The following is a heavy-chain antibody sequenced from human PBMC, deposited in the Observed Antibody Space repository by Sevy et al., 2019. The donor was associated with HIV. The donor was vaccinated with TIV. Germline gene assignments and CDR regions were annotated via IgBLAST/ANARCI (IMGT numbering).Heavy chain of an antibody. V-gene: IGHV3-23*01. Sequence: GGSLRLSCAASGFTFSSYAMNWVRQAPRKGLEWVSAISGSDGSTYYAGSVKGRFTISRDNSKNTLYLQMNSLRAEDTAVYYCAKVGGIYSSSWYSDFDYWGQGTLVTVSS. CDR3: AKVGGIYSSSWYSDFDY. CDR1: GFTFSSYA. D-gene: IGHD6-13*01. J-gene: IGHJ4*02. CDR2: ISGSDGST.